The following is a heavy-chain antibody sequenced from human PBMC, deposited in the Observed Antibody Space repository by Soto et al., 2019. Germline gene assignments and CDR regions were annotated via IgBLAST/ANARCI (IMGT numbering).Heavy chain of an antibody. D-gene: IGHD4-17*01. CDR2: ISYDGSNK. CDR3: AKDGKKTDYGALPAGWYFDL. CDR1: GFTFSSYG. Sequence: QVQLVESGGGVVQPGRSLRLSCAASGFTFSSYGMHWVRQAPGKGLEWVAVISYDGSNKYYADSVKGRFTISRDNSKNTLYLKMNSRRAEDRAVYYCAKDGKKTDYGALPAGWYFDLWGRAPLVTASS. J-gene: IGHJ2*01. V-gene: IGHV3-30*18.